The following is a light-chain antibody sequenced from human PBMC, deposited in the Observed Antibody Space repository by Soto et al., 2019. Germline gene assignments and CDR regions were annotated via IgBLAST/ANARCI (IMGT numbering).Light chain of an antibody. CDR2: KAS. CDR1: QSISTW. J-gene: IGKJ1*01. Sequence: DIPMTQSPSTLSASVGDRVTITCRANQSISTWLAWYQQEPGKAPKLLIYKASHLDSGVPSRFSGSGSGKEFTLYIGSLQPDDFATYCCQQYNSYSRTFGQGTKVEIK. V-gene: IGKV1-5*03. CDR3: QQYNSYSRT.